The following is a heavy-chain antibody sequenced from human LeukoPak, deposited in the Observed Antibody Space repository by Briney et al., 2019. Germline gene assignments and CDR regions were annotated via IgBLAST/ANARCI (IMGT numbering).Heavy chain of an antibody. D-gene: IGHD3-22*01. Sequence: PGGSLRLSCAASGFTFSSYAMSWVRQAPGKGLEWVSAISGSGGSTYYADSVEGRFTISRDNSKNTLYLQMNSLRAEDTAVYYCAKLWYYYDADSGDYWGQGTLVTVSS. V-gene: IGHV3-23*01. J-gene: IGHJ4*02. CDR1: GFTFSSYA. CDR2: ISGSGGST. CDR3: AKLWYYYDADSGDY.